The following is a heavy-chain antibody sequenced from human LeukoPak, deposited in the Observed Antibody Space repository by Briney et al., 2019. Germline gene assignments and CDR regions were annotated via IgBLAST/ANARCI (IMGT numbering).Heavy chain of an antibody. J-gene: IGHJ4*02. D-gene: IGHD6-13*01. V-gene: IGHV3-7*01. CDR2: IKRDGSEK. CDR1: KFTFSNYW. Sequence: PGGSLRLSCAASKFTFSNYWMSWVRQTPGKGLEWVASIKRDGSEKYYVDSVKGRFTISRDNAKKSLYLQMNSLRAEDTAVYYCAREGLGLAAAGTDYWGQGTLLTVSS. CDR3: AREGLGLAAAGTDY.